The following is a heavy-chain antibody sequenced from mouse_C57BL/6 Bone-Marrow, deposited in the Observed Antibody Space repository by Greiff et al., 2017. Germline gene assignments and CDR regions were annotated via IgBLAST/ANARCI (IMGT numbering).Heavy chain of an antibody. CDR1: GYTFTDYY. D-gene: IGHD1-1*01. Sequence: EVQLQQSGPVLVKPGASVKMSCKASGYTFTDYYMNWVKQSHGKSLEWIGVINPYNGGTSYNQKFKGKATLTVDKSSSTAYMALNSLTSEDSAVYYCAGKSITTVGDYWGQGTTLTVSS. J-gene: IGHJ2*01. CDR2: INPYNGGT. V-gene: IGHV1-19*01. CDR3: AGKSITTVGDY.